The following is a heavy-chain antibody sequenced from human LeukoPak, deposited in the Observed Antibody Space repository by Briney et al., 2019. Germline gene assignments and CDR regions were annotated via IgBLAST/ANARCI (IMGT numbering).Heavy chain of an antibody. D-gene: IGHD3-22*01. CDR3: ASSLYYYDSSGYYPYY. CDR1: GFTISSYG. V-gene: IGHV3-33*01. J-gene: IGHJ4*02. CDR2: IWYDGSNK. Sequence: GGSPRLSCAASGFTISSYGMHWVRQAPGKGLEWVAVIWYDGSNKYYADSVKGRFTISRDNSKNTLYLQMNSLRAEDTAVYYCASSLYYYDSSGYYPYYWGQGTLVTVSS.